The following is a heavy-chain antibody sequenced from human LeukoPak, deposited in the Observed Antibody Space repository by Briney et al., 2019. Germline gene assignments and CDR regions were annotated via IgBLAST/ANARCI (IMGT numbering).Heavy chain of an antibody. CDR2: IIPILGIA. V-gene: IGHV1-69*04. Sequence: GASVKVSCKASGGTFISYAISWVRQAPGQGLEWMGRIIPILGIANYAQKFQGRVTITADKSTSTAYMELSSLRSEDTAVYYCAKRGGYITTWQRTDTLDYWGQGTLVTVSS. D-gene: IGHD3-16*01. CDR3: AKRGGYITTWQRTDTLDY. CDR1: GGTFISYA. J-gene: IGHJ4*02.